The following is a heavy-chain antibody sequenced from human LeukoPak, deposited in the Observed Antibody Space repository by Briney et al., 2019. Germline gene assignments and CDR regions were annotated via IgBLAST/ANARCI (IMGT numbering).Heavy chain of an antibody. V-gene: IGHV3-48*01. CDR2: ITSSNSAI. CDR1: GFTFSSYS. J-gene: IGHJ4*02. D-gene: IGHD2-15*01. Sequence: GGSLRLSCAASGFTFSSYSMNWVRQAPGKGLEWVSYITSSNSAIYYADSVKGRFTISRDNAKNSLYLQMNSLRAEDTAVYYCATLCSGGFCYIDYWGLGILVTVSS. CDR3: ATLCSGGFCYIDY.